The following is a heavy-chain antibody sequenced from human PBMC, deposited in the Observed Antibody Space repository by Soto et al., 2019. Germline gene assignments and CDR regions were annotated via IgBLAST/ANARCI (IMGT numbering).Heavy chain of an antibody. V-gene: IGHV4-30-4*01. CDR2: IYYSGST. CDR1: GGSISSGDYY. J-gene: IGHJ6*02. D-gene: IGHD6-19*01. Sequence: QVQLQESGPGLVKPSQTLSLTCTVSGGSISSGDYYWSWIRQPPGKGLEWIGYIYYSGSTYYNPSLKSRVTISVDTSKSQFSLKLSSVTAADTAVDYGAGWAPNYGMDVWGQGTTVTVSS. CDR3: AGWAPNYGMDV.